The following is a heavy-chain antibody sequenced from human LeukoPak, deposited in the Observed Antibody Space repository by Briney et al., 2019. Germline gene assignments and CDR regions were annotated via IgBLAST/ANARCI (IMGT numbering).Heavy chain of an antibody. CDR1: GFIFRSYD. J-gene: IGHJ4*02. Sequence: GGSLRLSCAASGFIFRSYDMDWVRQAPGKGLEWVALIRYDGNNKYYADSVTGRFTISRDNSKNTLYLQMNSLRVDDTALYYCTRIDSSGYYFYYWGQGTLVTVSS. V-gene: IGHV3-30*02. D-gene: IGHD3-22*01. CDR3: TRIDSSGYYFYY. CDR2: IRYDGNNK.